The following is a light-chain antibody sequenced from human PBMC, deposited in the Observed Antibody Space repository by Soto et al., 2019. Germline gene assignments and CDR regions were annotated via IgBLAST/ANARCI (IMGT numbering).Light chain of an antibody. Sequence: EIVLTQSPATLSLSPGNRATLSCRASQRVSGYLAWYQQKPGQAPRLLIYDASNRANGIPARFSGSGSGTDFTLTITSLEPEDFAVYYCQQRSNWPSSVGGGTKVEI. V-gene: IGKV3-11*01. CDR3: QQRSNWPSS. CDR2: DAS. J-gene: IGKJ4*01. CDR1: QRVSGY.